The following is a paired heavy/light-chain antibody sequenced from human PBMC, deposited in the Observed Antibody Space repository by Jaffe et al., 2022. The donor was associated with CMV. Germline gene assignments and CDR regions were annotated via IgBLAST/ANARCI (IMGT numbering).Heavy chain of an antibody. CDR1: GYTFTNYG. CDR2: ISASNDNI. CDR3: ARGVQLERQLFFRKRNYGMDV. D-gene: IGHD1-1*01. Sequence: QVQLVQSGTEVKKPGASVRVSCKASGYTFTNYGIHWVRQAPGQGPEWMGWISASNDNINYAQNLQGRVTMTTDTSTSTAYMELRSLRSDDTAVYYCARGVQLERQLFFRKRNYGMDVWGQGTTVTVFS. J-gene: IGHJ6*02. V-gene: IGHV1-18*01.
Light chain of an antibody. Sequence: DIQLTQSPSFLSASVGDRVTIACRASQGISNSLAWYQQKPGKAPNLLIYAASTLQSGVPSRFSGSGSGTEFTLTISSLQPEDFATYFCQQLNGYPITFGQGTRLEIK. CDR2: AAS. CDR1: QGISNS. CDR3: QQLNGYPIT. V-gene: IGKV1-9*01. J-gene: IGKJ5*01.